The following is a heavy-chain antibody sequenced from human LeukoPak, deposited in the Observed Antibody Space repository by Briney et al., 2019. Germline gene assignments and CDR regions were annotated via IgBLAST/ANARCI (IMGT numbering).Heavy chain of an antibody. J-gene: IGHJ4*02. CDR3: AGLGIYSSSC. V-gene: IGHV5-10-1*01. CDR1: GYSFTTYW. D-gene: IGHD6-13*01. CDR2: IDPSGSYT. Sequence: GDSLKISCKGSGYSFTTYWISWVRQTPGKGLEWMGRIDPSGSYTKYSPSFQGHVTISADKSISTAYLQWSSLKASDTAMYYCAGLGIYSSSCWGQGTLVSVSS.